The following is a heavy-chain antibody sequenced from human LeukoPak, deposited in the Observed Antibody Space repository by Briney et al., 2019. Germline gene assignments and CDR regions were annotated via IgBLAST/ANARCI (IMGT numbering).Heavy chain of an antibody. V-gene: IGHV3-23*01. CDR2: ISTSGDST. CDR1: GFTFSSYA. CDR3: AKDSYYYHSSGSDYFDY. J-gene: IGHJ4*02. Sequence: PGGSLRLSCAVSGFTFSSYAMSWVRQAPGKGLEWVSAISTSGDSTYYADSVKGRFTISRDNSKNTLFLQMNSLRAEDTAVYYCAKDSYYYHSSGSDYFDYWGQGTLVTVST. D-gene: IGHD3-22*01.